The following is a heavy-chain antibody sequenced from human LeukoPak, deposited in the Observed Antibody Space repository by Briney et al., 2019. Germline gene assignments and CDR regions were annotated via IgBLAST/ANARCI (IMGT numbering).Heavy chain of an antibody. V-gene: IGHV4-59*01. D-gene: IGHD5-18*01. J-gene: IGHJ4*02. Sequence: SETLSLTCTVSGGSISSYYWSWIQQPPGKGLEWIGYIYCSGSTNYNPSLKSRVTISVDTSKNQFSLKLSSVTAADTAVYYCARGVDTAMVTYYFDYWGQGTLVTVSS. CDR1: GGSISSYY. CDR2: IYCSGST. CDR3: ARGVDTAMVTYYFDY.